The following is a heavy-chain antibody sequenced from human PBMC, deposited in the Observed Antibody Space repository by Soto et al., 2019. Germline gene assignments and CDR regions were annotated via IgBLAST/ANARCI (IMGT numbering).Heavy chain of an antibody. Sequence: EVQLLDSGGHLVQPGGSLRLSCAASGFTFSTYAMNWVRQAPGKRLEWVSVIYSGGSTYYADSVKGRFTISRDNSKNTLYLQMNSLRAEDTAVYYCARVPPGGYFDYWGQGTLVTVSS. CDR1: GFTFSTYA. CDR3: ARVPPGGYFDY. J-gene: IGHJ4*02. D-gene: IGHD3-16*01. CDR2: IYSGGST. V-gene: IGHV3-23*03.